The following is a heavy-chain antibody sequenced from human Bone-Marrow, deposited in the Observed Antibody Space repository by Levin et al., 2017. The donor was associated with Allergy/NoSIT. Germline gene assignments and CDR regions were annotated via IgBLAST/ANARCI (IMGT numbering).Heavy chain of an antibody. D-gene: IGHD3-3*01. V-gene: IGHV3-48*02. CDR2: ISSSSSTI. J-gene: IGHJ4*02. CDR3: ARDSSLEYYDFWSGYYFDY. Sequence: GESLKISCAASGFTFSSYSMNWVRQAPGKGLEWVSYISSSSSTIYYADSVKGRFTISRDNAKNSLYLQMNSLRDEDTAVYYCARDSSLEYYDFWSGYYFDYWGQGTLVTVSS. CDR1: GFTFSSYS.